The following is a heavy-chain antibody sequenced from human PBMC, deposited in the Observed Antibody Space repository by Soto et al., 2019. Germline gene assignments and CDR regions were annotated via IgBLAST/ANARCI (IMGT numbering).Heavy chain of an antibody. CDR3: ARARGSATGYDDY. CDR2: ISSASTSI. CDR1: GFTFSSYR. J-gene: IGHJ4*02. Sequence: EVQLVESGGGLVKPGGSLRLSCAASGFTFSSYRMNWVRQAPGKGLEWVSSISSASTSIYYADSVKGRFTISRDNAKNSLYLQMNSLGAEDTAVYYCARARGSATGYDDYWGQGTLVTVSS. D-gene: IGHD2-15*01. V-gene: IGHV3-21*01.